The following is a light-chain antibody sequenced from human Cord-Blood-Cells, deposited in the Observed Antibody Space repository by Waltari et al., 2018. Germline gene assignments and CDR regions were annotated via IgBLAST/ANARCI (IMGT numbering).Light chain of an antibody. CDR2: KDS. J-gene: IGLJ3*02. Sequence: SYELTQPSSVSVSPGQTARITCSGAVLAKKYARWFQQKPGQAPVLVIYKDSERPSGIPERFAGASSGTTVTLTIVGAQVEEEADYYCYSAADNNLVFGGGTKLTVL. V-gene: IGLV3-27*01. CDR3: YSAADNNLV. CDR1: VLAKKY.